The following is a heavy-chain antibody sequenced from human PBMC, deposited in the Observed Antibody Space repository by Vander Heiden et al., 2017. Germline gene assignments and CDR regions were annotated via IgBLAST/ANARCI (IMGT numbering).Heavy chain of an antibody. V-gene: IGHV3-23*01. D-gene: IGHD3-10*01. CDR2: ISGSGGST. CDR3: AKVLRITMVRGQFDY. Sequence: EVQLLESGGGLVQPGGSLSLSWAASGFTFSSYAMSWVRQAPGKGLEWVSAISGSGGSTYYADSVKGRFTISRDNSKNTLYLQMNSLRAEDTAVYYCAKVLRITMVRGQFDYWGQGTLVTVSS. J-gene: IGHJ4*02. CDR1: GFTFSSYA.